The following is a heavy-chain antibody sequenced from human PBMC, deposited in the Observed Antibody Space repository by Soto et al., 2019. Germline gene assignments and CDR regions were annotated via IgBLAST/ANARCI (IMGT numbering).Heavy chain of an antibody. CDR2: INSDGSST. CDR3: ARAPSRGIAAAIDY. D-gene: IGHD6-13*01. Sequence: GGSLRLSCAASGFTFSSYYMHWVRQAPGKGLVWVSRINSDGSSTSYADSVKGRFTISRDNAKNTLYLQMNSLRAEDTAVYYCARAPSRGIAAAIDYWGQGTLVTVSS. V-gene: IGHV3-74*01. CDR1: GFTFSSYY. J-gene: IGHJ4*02.